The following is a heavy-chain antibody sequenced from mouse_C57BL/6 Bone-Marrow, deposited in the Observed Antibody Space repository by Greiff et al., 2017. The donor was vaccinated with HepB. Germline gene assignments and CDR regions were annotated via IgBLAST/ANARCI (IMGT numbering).Heavy chain of an antibody. Sequence: VQLQQSGPELVKPGASVKISCKASGYAFSSSWMNWVKQRPGKGLEWIGRIYPGDGDTNYNGKFKGKATLTADKSSSTAYMQLSSLTSEDSAVYFCARGYYGSSYVGNYAMDYWGQGTSVTVSS. V-gene: IGHV1-82*01. J-gene: IGHJ4*01. CDR2: IYPGDGDT. D-gene: IGHD1-1*01. CDR1: GYAFSSSW. CDR3: ARGYYGSSYVGNYAMDY.